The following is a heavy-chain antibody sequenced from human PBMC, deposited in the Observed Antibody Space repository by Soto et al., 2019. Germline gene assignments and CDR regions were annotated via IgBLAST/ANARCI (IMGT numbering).Heavy chain of an antibody. CDR1: GGSISSYY. Sequence: SETLSLTCTVFGGSISSYYWSWIRQPPGKGLEWIGYIYYSGSTNYNPSLKSRVTISLDTSENQFSLKLSSVTAADTAVYYCARSGSSSWYWFDPWGQGTLVTSPQ. CDR3: ARSGSSSWYWFDP. J-gene: IGHJ5*02. V-gene: IGHV4-59*01. CDR2: IYYSGST. D-gene: IGHD6-13*01.